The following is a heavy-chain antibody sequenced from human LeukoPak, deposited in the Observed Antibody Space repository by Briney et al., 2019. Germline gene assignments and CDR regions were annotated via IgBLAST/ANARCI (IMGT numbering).Heavy chain of an antibody. V-gene: IGHV4-39*01. Sequence: PSETLSLTCTVSGGSISSGGYYWSWIRQHPGKGLEWIGYIYYSGSTYYNPSLKSRVTISVDTSKNQFSLKLSSVTAADTAVYYCASRRNYYDSSGYTFDYWGQGTLVTVSS. CDR1: GGSISSGGYY. D-gene: IGHD3-22*01. CDR2: IYYSGST. CDR3: ASRRNYYDSSGYTFDY. J-gene: IGHJ4*02.